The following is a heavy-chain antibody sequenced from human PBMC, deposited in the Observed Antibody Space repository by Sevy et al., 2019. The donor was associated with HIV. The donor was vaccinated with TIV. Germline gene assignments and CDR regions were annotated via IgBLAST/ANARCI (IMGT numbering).Heavy chain of an antibody. D-gene: IGHD2-2*01. CDR2: FSFGCGKI. Sequence: GGSLRLSCAASGFNLSNYAMSWVRQAPGKGLEWVSTFSFGCGKINYADSVKGRFTISRDNSKNTLYLQMNSLRAEDTALYYCAREGCSKPHDYWGQGPLVTVSS. CDR3: AREGCSKPHDY. J-gene: IGHJ4*02. CDR1: GFNLSNYA. V-gene: IGHV3-23*01.